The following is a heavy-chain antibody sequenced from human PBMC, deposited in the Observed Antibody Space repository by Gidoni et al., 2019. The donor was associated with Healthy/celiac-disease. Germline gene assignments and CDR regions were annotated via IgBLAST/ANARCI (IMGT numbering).Heavy chain of an antibody. CDR3: AREVYDSSGYYQVYGMDV. V-gene: IGHV1-69*01. Sequence: QVQLVQSGAAVKKPGSSVKVSCKASGGTFSSYAIRWVRQAPGQGLEWMGGIIPILGTANYAQKCQGRVTITADESTSTAYMELSSLRSEDTAVYYCAREVYDSSGYYQVYGMDVWGQGTTVTVSS. CDR1: GGTFSSYA. CDR2: IIPILGTA. D-gene: IGHD3-22*01. J-gene: IGHJ6*02.